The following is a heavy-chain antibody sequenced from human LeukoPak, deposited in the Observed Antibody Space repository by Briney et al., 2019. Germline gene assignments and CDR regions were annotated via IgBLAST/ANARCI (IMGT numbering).Heavy chain of an antibody. CDR3: ARDRSMITAYFDY. V-gene: IGHV1-18*01. CDR2: ISAYNGNT. Sequence: ASVKVSCKASGYTFTSYGISWVRQAPGQGLEWMGWISAYNGNTNYDQKFQGRITMTTDTSTRIAYMEMRSLRSDDTAVYFCARDRSMITAYFDYWGQGTLVTVSS. D-gene: IGHD3-16*01. J-gene: IGHJ4*02. CDR1: GYTFTSYG.